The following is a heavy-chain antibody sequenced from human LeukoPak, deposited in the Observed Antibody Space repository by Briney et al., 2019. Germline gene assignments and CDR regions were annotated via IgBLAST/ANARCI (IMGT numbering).Heavy chain of an antibody. Sequence: PGGSLTLSCTGSGFTFRSYGMHWVRQAPGKGLEWLAYTRDDGSKNWYGGSVKGRFTIFRDNSKSTLYLQMSSLRREDTAVYYCANGDCRGGWCSSGAYWGQGTLVTVSS. J-gene: IGHJ4*02. V-gene: IGHV3-30*02. D-gene: IGHD2-15*01. CDR3: ANGDCRGGWCSSGAY. CDR1: GFTFRSYG. CDR2: TRDDGSKN.